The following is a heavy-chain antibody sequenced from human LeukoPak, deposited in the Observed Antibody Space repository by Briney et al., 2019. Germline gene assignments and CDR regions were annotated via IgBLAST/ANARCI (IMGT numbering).Heavy chain of an antibody. Sequence: PGGSLRLFCAASGFTYSDYYMSWTRQPPGKGLVCVSYISSSGSTIYYADSVKGRFTIYRDNAKNSLYLQMNSLRAEDKAVYYCARDWGGRSIAAILDYWGQGTLVTVSS. CDR2: ISSSGSTI. CDR1: GFTYSDYY. J-gene: IGHJ4*02. CDR3: ARDWGGRSIAAILDY. D-gene: IGHD6-6*01. V-gene: IGHV3-11*01.